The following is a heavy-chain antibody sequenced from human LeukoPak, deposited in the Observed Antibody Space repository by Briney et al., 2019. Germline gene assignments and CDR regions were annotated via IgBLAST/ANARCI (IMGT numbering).Heavy chain of an antibody. CDR1: GFTFSSYW. D-gene: IGHD2-2*01. J-gene: IGHJ6*02. V-gene: IGHV3-74*01. Sequence: PGGSLRLSCAASGFTFSSYWMHWVRQAPGKGLVWVSRINSDGSSTSYADSVKGRFTISRDNAKNTLYLQMNSLRAEDTAVYYCAMVGIVPDYYYYGMDVWGQGTTVTVSS. CDR2: INSDGSST. CDR3: AMVGIVPDYYYYGMDV.